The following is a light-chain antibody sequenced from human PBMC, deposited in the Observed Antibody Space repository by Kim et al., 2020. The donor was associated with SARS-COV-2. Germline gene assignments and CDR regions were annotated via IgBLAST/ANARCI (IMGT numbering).Light chain of an antibody. V-gene: IGKV3-11*01. CDR2: DAS. CDR3: QQRSNWYT. Sequence: LSSSPGVRATLSCRASQSVSSYLAWYQQKPGQAPRLLIYDASNRATGIPARFSGSGSGTDFTLTISSLEPEDFAVYYCQQRSNWYTFGQGTKLEI. J-gene: IGKJ2*01. CDR1: QSVSSY.